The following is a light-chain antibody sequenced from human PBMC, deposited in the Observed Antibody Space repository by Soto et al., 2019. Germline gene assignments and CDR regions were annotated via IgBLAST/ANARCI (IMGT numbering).Light chain of an antibody. CDR3: KQFNFSPFP. J-gene: IGKJ3*01. CDR1: QSISDW. Sequence: DIQMTQSPSTLSTSEGDRVTITCRASQSISDWLAWYQHKPGKAPTLLIYKGSTLQSGVPSRFSAGGSGTDFPLPIGSRQPIVFTIYDGKQFNFSPFPCGLGTNGDI. V-gene: IGKV1-5*03. CDR2: KGS.